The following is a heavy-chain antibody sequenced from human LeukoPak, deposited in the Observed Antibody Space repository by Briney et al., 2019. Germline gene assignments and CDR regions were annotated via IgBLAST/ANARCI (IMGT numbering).Heavy chain of an antibody. CDR1: GYSISSGYY. J-gene: IGHJ4*02. CDR3: ARVRGSSSRGYYFDY. Sequence: SETLSLTCTVSGYSISSGYYWGWIRPPPGKGLEWIGIIYRSGSTWCNPSLKSRVTISVDTSKNQFSLKLSSVTAADTAVYYCARVRGSSSRGYYFDYWGQGTLVTVSS. D-gene: IGHD6-13*01. V-gene: IGHV4-38-2*02. CDR2: IYRSGST.